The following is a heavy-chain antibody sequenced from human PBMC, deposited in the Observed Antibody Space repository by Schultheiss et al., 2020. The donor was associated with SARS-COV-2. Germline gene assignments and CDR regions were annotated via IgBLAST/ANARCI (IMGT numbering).Heavy chain of an antibody. CDR2: ISSKNNYI. V-gene: IGHV3-21*01. CDR3: ARKRTYFDNTGYPDY. CDR1: GFSFSIYA. D-gene: IGHD3-22*01. J-gene: IGHJ4*02. Sequence: GGSLRLSCTASGFSFSIYAMTWVRQAPGKGLEWVSFISSKNNYIYYAESVKGRFTVSRDNAKNSLYLQMSSLRADDTAVYYCARKRTYFDNTGYPDYSGQGTVVTVSS.